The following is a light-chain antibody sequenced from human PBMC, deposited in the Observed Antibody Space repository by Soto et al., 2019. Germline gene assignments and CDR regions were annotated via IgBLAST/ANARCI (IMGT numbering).Light chain of an antibody. CDR3: CSYALL. CDR2: EGT. CDR1: NSDVGTHNL. J-gene: IGLJ1*01. Sequence: QAVVTQPASVSGSPGQSITISCTGTNSDVGTHNLVSWYQQHPGKAPKLIIYEGTKRPSGVSNRLSGSKSGNTASLTISGLQAEDEADYYCCSYALLFGTGTKVTVL. V-gene: IGLV2-23*01.